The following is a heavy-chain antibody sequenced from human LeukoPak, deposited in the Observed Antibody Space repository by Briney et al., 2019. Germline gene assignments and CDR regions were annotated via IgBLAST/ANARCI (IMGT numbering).Heavy chain of an antibody. CDR1: GFTFSNAW. CDR3: SKDRGYSGYALGDS. J-gene: IGHJ4*02. D-gene: IGHD5-12*01. V-gene: IGHV3-15*01. CDR2: IKSKTDGGTT. Sequence: GGSLRLSCAASGFTFSNAWMSWVRQAPGKGLEWVGRIKSKTDGGTTDYAAPVKGRFTISRDDSKSIAYLHMNGLKAEDAAMYYCSKDRGYSGYALGDSWGQGTLVTVSS.